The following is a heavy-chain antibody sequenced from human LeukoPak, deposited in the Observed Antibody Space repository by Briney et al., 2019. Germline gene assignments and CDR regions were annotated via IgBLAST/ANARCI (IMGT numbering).Heavy chain of an antibody. D-gene: IGHD6-13*01. CDR3: AKSFGPVIAAAGTGAD. J-gene: IGHJ4*02. CDR1: GFTVSSNS. CDR2: IYSDNT. Sequence: GGSLRLSCTVSGFTVSSNSMSWVRQAPGKGLEWVSFIYSDNTHYSDSVKGRFTISRDNSKNTLYLRMNSLRAEDTAVYYCAKSFGPVIAAAGTGADWGQGILVTVSS. V-gene: IGHV3-53*01.